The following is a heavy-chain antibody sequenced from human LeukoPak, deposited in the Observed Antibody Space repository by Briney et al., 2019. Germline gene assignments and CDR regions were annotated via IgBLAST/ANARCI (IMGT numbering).Heavy chain of an antibody. CDR2: ISYDGSNK. V-gene: IGHV3-30*18. Sequence: GRSLRLSCAASGFTFSSYGMHWVRQALGKGLEWVAVISYDGSNKYYADSVKGRFTISRDNSKNTLYLQMNSLRAEDTAVYYCAKDSLYCSSTSCYARGKKYYYYGMDVWGKGTTVTVSS. CDR3: AKDSLYCSSTSCYARGKKYYYYGMDV. J-gene: IGHJ6*04. D-gene: IGHD2-2*01. CDR1: GFTFSSYG.